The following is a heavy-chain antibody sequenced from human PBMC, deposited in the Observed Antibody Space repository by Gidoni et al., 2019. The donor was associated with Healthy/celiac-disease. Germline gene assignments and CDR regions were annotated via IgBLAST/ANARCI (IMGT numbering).Heavy chain of an antibody. J-gene: IGHJ4*02. D-gene: IGHD3-22*01. CDR2: INAGNGNT. V-gene: IGHV1-3*01. CDR3: ARTYDRSWGYFDY. Sequence: QSGAEVKKPGASVKVSCKASGYTFTSYAMHWVRQAPGQRLEWMGWINAGNGNTKDSQKFQGRVTITRDTSASTAYMELSILRSEDTAVYYCARTYDRSWGYFDYWGQGTLVTVSS. CDR1: GYTFTSYA.